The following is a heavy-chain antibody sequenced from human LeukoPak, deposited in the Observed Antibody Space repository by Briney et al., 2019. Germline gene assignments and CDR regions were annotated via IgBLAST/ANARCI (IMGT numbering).Heavy chain of an antibody. CDR3: ARVRVAAAGTKYYFDY. J-gene: IGHJ4*02. V-gene: IGHV3-20*04. CDR2: INWNGGST. Sequence: GGSLRLSCAASGFTFDDYGMSWVRQAPGKGLEWVSGINWNGGSTGYADSVKGRFTISRDNAKNSLYLQMNSLRAEDTALYYCARVRVAAAGTKYYFDYWGQGTLVTVSS. CDR1: GFTFDDYG. D-gene: IGHD6-13*01.